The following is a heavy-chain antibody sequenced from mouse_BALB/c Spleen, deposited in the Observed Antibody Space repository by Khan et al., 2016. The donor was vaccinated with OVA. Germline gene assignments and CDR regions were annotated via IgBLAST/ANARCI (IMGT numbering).Heavy chain of an antibody. V-gene: IGHV1S137*01. Sequence: QGQLKQAGPELVRPGVSVKISCKGPDYTFTDYPMHWVRQSHVKSLEWIGAVSTYYGNTNYNQKFKGKAIMTVDKSSSTAYMELARLTSEDSAIYYCVRDDGYSLFAYWSQGTLVTVSA. CDR1: DYTFTDYP. D-gene: IGHD2-3*01. J-gene: IGHJ3*01. CDR3: VRDDGYSLFAY. CDR2: VSTYYGNT.